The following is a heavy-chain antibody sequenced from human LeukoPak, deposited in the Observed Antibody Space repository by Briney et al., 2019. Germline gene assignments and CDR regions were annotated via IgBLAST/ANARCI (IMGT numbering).Heavy chain of an antibody. D-gene: IGHD6-19*01. V-gene: IGHV3-23*01. CDR1: GVTLSSYA. CDR2: ISGSGGST. J-gene: IGHJ4*02. CDR3: ALGAVAGGDY. Sequence: GGSLRLSCAASGVTLSSYAMSWARQAPGKGLEWVSAISGSGGSTYYADSVKGRFTISRDNSKNTLYLQMNSLRAEDTAVYYCALGAVAGGDYWGQGTLVTVSS.